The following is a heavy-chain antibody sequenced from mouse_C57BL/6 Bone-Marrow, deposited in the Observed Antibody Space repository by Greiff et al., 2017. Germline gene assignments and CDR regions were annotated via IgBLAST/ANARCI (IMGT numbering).Heavy chain of an antibody. CDR3: ARSGGYFDY. V-gene: IGHV1-50*01. J-gene: IGHJ2*01. Sequence: VQLQQPGAELVKPGASVKLSCKASGYTFTSYWMQWVKQRPGQGLEWIGEIDPSDSYPNYNQKFKGKATLTVDTSSSTAYMQLSSLTSEDSAVYYCARSGGYFDYWGQGTTLTVSS. D-gene: IGHD4-1*01. CDR2: IDPSDSYP. CDR1: GYTFTSYW.